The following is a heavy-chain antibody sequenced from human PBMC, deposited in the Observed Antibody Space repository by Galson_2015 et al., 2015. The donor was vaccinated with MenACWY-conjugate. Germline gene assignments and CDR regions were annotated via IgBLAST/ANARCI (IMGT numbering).Heavy chain of an antibody. CDR1: GLTFSNYG. J-gene: IGHJ4*02. CDR3: VRGAEYGSGSYSVGED. Sequence: SLRLSCAASGLTFSNYGMHWVRQVPGKGLVWVSRMNSGGSSTNHADSVKGRFTISRDNARNTLYLQMNSLRAEDTAVYYCVRGAEYGSGSYSVGEDWGQGTL. V-gene: IGHV3-74*01. CDR2: MNSGGSST. D-gene: IGHD3-10*01.